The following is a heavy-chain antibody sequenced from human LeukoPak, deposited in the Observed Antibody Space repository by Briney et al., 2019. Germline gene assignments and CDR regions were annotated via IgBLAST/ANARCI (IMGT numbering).Heavy chain of an antibody. Sequence: TSETLSLTCTVSGGSISSSSYYWGWIRQPPGKGLEWIGSIYYSGSTYYNPSLKSRVTISVDTSKNQFSLKLSSVTAADTAVYYCARHTVPYYDFWEETFRFDPRGQGTLVTVSS. CDR2: IYYSGST. J-gene: IGHJ5*02. V-gene: IGHV4-39*01. D-gene: IGHD3-3*01. CDR1: GGSISSSSYY. CDR3: ARHTVPYYDFWEETFRFDP.